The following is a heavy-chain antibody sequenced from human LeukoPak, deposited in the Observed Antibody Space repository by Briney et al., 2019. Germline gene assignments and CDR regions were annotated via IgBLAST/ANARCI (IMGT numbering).Heavy chain of an antibody. CDR2: IYYSGST. CDR1: GGSLSSSHFY. D-gene: IGHD6-19*01. Sequence: PSETLSLTCTVSGGSLSSSHFYWGWIRQPPGKGLEGIGNIYYSGSTYYNPSLKSRVTIFVDTSKNQFSLKLSSVTAADTAVYYCARLGYGYSSGGEVQHRGQGTLVTVSS. CDR3: ARLGYGYSSGGEVQH. J-gene: IGHJ1*01. V-gene: IGHV4-39*01.